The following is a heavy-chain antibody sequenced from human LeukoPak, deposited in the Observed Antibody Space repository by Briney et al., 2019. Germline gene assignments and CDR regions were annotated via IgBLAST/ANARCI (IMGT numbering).Heavy chain of an antibody. D-gene: IGHD4-17*01. Sequence: SETLSLTCTVSGGSISGYYWSWIRQPPGKGLEWIGYIYYRGSTTYNPSLKSRVTISVDTPKNQFSLKLSSVTAADTAVYYCARAYGDYVDHWGQGTLVTVSS. CDR2: IYYRGST. J-gene: IGHJ4*02. V-gene: IGHV4-59*01. CDR3: ARAYGDYVDH. CDR1: GGSISGYY.